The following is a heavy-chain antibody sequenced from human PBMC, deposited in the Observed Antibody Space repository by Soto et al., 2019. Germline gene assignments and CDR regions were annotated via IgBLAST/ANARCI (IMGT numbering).Heavy chain of an antibody. J-gene: IGHJ5*01. CDR3: ARSDGYNFNWLDS. Sequence: QVQLVQSGAEVKTPGASVKVSCKASGYTFATYDINWVRQAPGQGLEWMGWMNPNSDNTGYAQKFQGRLTMTRDTALSVAHMELSSLRNEDTAVYYCARSDGYNFNWLDSWGQGTLVTASA. D-gene: IGHD2-21*01. CDR2: MNPNSDNT. CDR1: GYTFATYD. V-gene: IGHV1-8*01.